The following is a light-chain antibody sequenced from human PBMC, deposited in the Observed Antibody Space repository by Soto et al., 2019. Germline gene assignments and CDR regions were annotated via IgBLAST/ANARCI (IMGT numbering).Light chain of an antibody. V-gene: IGKV3-11*01. CDR2: DAS. Sequence: EVVLTQSPGTLSLSPGERATLSCRASQSIGSSYLAWYQQKPGQAPRLLIYDASNRATGIPARFSGSGSGTDFTLTISSLEPEDFAVYYCQQRSNWPTFGQGTKVDNK. CDR1: QSIGSSY. J-gene: IGKJ1*01. CDR3: QQRSNWPT.